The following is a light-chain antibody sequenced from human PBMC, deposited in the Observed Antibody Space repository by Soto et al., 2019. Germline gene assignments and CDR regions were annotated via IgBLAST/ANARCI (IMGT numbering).Light chain of an antibody. CDR2: GAS. J-gene: IGKJ1*01. CDR3: QQYASSPRT. V-gene: IGKV3-20*01. CDR1: QSVSSGY. Sequence: EIVMTQSPATLSVSPGERATLSCRASQSVSSGYLAWYLQKPGQAPRLLIYGASSRATGIPDRFSGSGSGTDFTLTISRLEPEDFAVYYCQQYASSPRTFGQGTKVDIK.